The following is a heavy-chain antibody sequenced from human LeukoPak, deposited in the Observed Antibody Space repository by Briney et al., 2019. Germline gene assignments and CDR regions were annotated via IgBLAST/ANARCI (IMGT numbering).Heavy chain of an antibody. Sequence: KPSETLSLTCAVYGGSFSGYYWSWIRQPPRKGLEWIGEINHSGSTNYNPSLKSRVTISVDTSKNQFSLKLSSVTAADTAVYYCARGYSGGSFFDPWGQGTLVTVSS. D-gene: IGHD2-15*01. V-gene: IGHV4-34*01. J-gene: IGHJ5*02. CDR2: INHSGST. CDR3: ARGYSGGSFFDP. CDR1: GGSFSGYY.